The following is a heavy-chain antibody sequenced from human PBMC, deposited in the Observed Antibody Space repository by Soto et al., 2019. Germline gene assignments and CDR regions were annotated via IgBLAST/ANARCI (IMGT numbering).Heavy chain of an antibody. Sequence: SETLSLTCTVSGGSISSSSYYWGWIRQPPGKGLEWIGSIYYSGSTYYNPSLKSRVTISVDTSKNQFSRKLSSVTAADTAVYYCASRDGSTASLPNYLLRNYYYYMDVWGKGTTVTVSS. D-gene: IGHD4-4*01. CDR2: IYYSGST. V-gene: IGHV4-39*01. J-gene: IGHJ6*03. CDR3: ASRDGSTASLPNYLLRNYYYYMDV. CDR1: GGSISSSSYY.